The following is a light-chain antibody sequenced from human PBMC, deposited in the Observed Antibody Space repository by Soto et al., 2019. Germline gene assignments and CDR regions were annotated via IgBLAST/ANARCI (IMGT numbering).Light chain of an antibody. V-gene: IGKV1-5*03. CDR1: QSISSW. Sequence: DIQMTQSPSTLSASVGDRVTITCRASQSISSWLAWYQQKPGKAPKLLIYKASSLESGVPSRFSGSGSGTECTLTISSLQPDDFATYYCQQDNSYPWTFGQGTKVESK. CDR3: QQDNSYPWT. CDR2: KAS. J-gene: IGKJ1*01.